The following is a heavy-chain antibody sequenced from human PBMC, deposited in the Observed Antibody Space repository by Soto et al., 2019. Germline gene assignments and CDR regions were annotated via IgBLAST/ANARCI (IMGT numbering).Heavy chain of an antibody. CDR2: ISSNGGST. CDR3: ARGPGYYFDY. CDR1: GFTFSSYA. V-gene: IGHV3-64*01. Sequence: PGGSLRLSCAASGFTFSSYAMHWVRQAPGKELEYVSAISSNGGSTYYANSVKGRFTISRDNSKNTLYLQMGSLRAEDMAVYYCARGPGYYFDYWGQGTLVTVSS. J-gene: IGHJ4*02.